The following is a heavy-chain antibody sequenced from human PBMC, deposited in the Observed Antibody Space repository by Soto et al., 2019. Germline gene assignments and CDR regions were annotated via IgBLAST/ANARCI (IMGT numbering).Heavy chain of an antibody. CDR2: IIPIFGTA. Sequence: ASVKVSCKASGGTFSSYAISCVRHSPGQGLEWMGGIIPIFGTANYAQKFQGRVTITADESTSTAYMELSSLRSEDTAVYYCARDHIAGDSSGQHDYWGQGTLVTVSS. V-gene: IGHV1-69*13. CDR1: GGTFSSYA. J-gene: IGHJ4*02. CDR3: ARDHIAGDSSGQHDY. D-gene: IGHD3-22*01.